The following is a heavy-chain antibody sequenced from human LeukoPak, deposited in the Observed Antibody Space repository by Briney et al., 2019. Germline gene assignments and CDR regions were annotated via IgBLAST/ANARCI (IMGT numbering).Heavy chain of an antibody. J-gene: IGHJ4*02. CDR2: IIPIFGTA. Sequence: ASVKVSCKASGGTFSSYAISWVRQAPGQGLEWMGGIIPIFGTANYAQKFQGRVTITTDESTSTAYMELSSLRSEDTAVYYCARTDAYYYGSGRYDPLSLGYWGQGTLVTVSS. V-gene: IGHV1-69*05. D-gene: IGHD3-10*01. CDR1: GGTFSSYA. CDR3: ARTDAYYYGSGRYDPLSLGY.